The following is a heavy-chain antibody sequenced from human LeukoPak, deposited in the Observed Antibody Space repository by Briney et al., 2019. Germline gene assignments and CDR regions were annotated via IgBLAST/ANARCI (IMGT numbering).Heavy chain of an antibody. CDR3: ARGVSAAAAPYYYYMDV. CDR2: ISAYNGNT. V-gene: IGHV1-18*01. J-gene: IGHJ6*03. Sequence: ASVKVSCKASGYTFTSYGISWVRQAPGQGLEWMGWISAYNGNTNYAQKLQGRVTMTTDTSTSTAYMELRSLRSDDTAVYYCARGVSAAAAPYYYYMDVWGKGTTVTVSS. D-gene: IGHD6-13*01. CDR1: GYTFTSYG.